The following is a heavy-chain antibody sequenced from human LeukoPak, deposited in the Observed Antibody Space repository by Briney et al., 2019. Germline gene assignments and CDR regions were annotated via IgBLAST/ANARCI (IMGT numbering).Heavy chain of an antibody. J-gene: IGHJ4*02. Sequence: PGGSLRLSCAASGFTFSSYWMSWVRQAPGKGLEWVANIKQGGSEKYYVDSVKGRFTISRDNAKNSLYLQMNSLRAEDTAVYYCASYLSAYYYDSSGYYSDYWGQGTLVTVSS. D-gene: IGHD3-22*01. V-gene: IGHV3-7*01. CDR1: GFTFSSYW. CDR3: ASYLSAYYYDSSGYYSDY. CDR2: IKQGGSEK.